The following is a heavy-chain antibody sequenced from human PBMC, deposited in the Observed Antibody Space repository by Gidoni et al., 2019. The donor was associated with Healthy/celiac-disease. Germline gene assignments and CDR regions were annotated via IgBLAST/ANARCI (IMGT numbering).Heavy chain of an antibody. J-gene: IGHJ5*02. Sequence: VQLVQSGAEVKKPGASVKVSCKGSGNTFTSHVFSWVRQHPGQGLEWFGWISAYNGNTNYAQKLQGRCTMTTDTSTSTAYMELRSLRSDYTAVYYCARERDYDFWSGYINWFDPWGQGTLVTVSS. D-gene: IGHD3-3*01. CDR3: ARERDYDFWSGYINWFDP. V-gene: IGHV1-18*04. CDR1: GNTFTSHV. CDR2: ISAYNGNT.